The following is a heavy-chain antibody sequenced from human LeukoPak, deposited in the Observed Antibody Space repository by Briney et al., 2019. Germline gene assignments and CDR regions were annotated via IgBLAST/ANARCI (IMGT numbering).Heavy chain of an antibody. Sequence: GGSLRLSCAASGFTFDDYAMHWVRQAPGKGLEWVSLISWDGGSTYYADSVKGRFTISRDNSKNSLYLQMNSLRAEDTALYYCAKDIGATKYSIRYFDLWGRGTLVTVSS. D-gene: IGHD5-24*01. CDR3: AKDIGATKYSIRYFDL. J-gene: IGHJ2*01. CDR1: GFTFDDYA. V-gene: IGHV3-43D*03. CDR2: ISWDGGST.